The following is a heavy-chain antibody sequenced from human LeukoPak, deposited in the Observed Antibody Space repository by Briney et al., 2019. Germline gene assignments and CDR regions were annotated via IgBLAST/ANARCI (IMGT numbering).Heavy chain of an antibody. D-gene: IGHD3-10*01. CDR2: INHSGST. CDR1: GGSFSGYY. V-gene: IGHV4-34*01. CDR3: ARSPSYYYGSGSYVRSHYYYYMDV. Sequence: PSETLSLTCAVYGGSFSGYYWSCIRQPPGKGLEWIGEINHSGSTNYNPSLKSRVTISVDTSKNQFSLKLSSVTAADTAVYYCARSPSYYYGSGSYVRSHYYYYMDVWGKGTTVTVSS. J-gene: IGHJ6*03.